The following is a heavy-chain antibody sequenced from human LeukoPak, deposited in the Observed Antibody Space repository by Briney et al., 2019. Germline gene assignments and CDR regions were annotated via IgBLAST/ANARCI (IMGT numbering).Heavy chain of an antibody. CDR1: GFTFSSYA. V-gene: IGHV3-23*01. CDR3: AKDGRNYPYYYYMGV. CDR2: ISGSGGST. D-gene: IGHD4-11*01. Sequence: PGGSLRLSCAASGFTFSSYAMSWARQAPGKGLEWVSAISGSGGSTYYADSVKGRFTISRDNSKNTLYLQMNSLRAEDTAVYYCAKDGRNYPYYYYMGVWGKGATVTVSS. J-gene: IGHJ6*03.